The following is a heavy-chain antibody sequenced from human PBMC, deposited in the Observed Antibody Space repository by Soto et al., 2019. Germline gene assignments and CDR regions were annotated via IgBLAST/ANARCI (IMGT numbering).Heavy chain of an antibody. V-gene: IGHV1-69*13. CDR3: ARGLVGATTDPYYFDY. J-gene: IGHJ4*02. CDR2: IIPIFGTA. Sequence: GASVKVSCKASGVTFSSYAISWVRQAPGQGLEWMGGIIPIFGTANYAQKFQGRVTITADESTSTAYMELSSLRSEDTAVYYCARGLVGATTDPYYFDYWGQGTLVTVSS. D-gene: IGHD1-26*01. CDR1: GVTFSSYA.